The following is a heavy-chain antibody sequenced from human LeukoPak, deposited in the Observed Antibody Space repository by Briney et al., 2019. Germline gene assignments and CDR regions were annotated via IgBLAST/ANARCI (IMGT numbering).Heavy chain of an antibody. Sequence: SVKVSCKASGGTFSSYAISWVRQAPGQGLEWMGGIIPIFGTANYAQKFQGRVTITTDESTSAAYMELSSLRSEDTAVYYCARGGGNWNYLMDFDYWGQGTLVTVSS. CDR2: IIPIFGTA. V-gene: IGHV1-69*05. CDR1: GGTFSSYA. CDR3: ARGGGNWNYLMDFDY. J-gene: IGHJ4*02. D-gene: IGHD1-7*01.